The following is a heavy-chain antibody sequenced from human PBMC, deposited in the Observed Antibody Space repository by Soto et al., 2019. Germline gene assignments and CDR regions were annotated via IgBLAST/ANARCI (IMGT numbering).Heavy chain of an antibody. V-gene: IGHV4-31*03. CDR3: ARGIDYGGNSG. Sequence: KSSETLSLTCTVSGGSISSGDYYWSWIRQHPGKGLEWIGYIYYTGTTYFNPSLQSRVTISLDTSKNQFSLKLSYVTAADTAVYYCARGIDYGGNSGWRQRTLVTVSS. J-gene: IGHJ4*02. CDR2: IYYTGTT. D-gene: IGHD4-17*01. CDR1: GGSISSGDYY.